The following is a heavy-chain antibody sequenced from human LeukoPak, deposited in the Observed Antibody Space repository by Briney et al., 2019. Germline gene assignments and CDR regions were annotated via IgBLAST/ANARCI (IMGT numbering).Heavy chain of an antibody. CDR3: AKGSLPGGY. Sequence: GRSLRLSCAASGFTFSTYGMHWVRQAPGKGLEWVAVISFDGSNKFYVDSVKGRFTISRDNSNNTLYLQMSSLRAEDTAVYYCAKGSLPGGYWGQGTLVTVSS. V-gene: IGHV3-30*18. J-gene: IGHJ4*02. D-gene: IGHD2-8*02. CDR2: ISFDGSNK. CDR1: GFTFSTYG.